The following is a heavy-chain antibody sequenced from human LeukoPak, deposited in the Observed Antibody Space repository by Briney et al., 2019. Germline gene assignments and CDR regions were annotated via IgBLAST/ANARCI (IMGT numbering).Heavy chain of an antibody. V-gene: IGHV4-34*01. D-gene: IGHD3-3*01. CDR1: GSTLRSYT. J-gene: IGHJ4*02. CDR2: INHSGST. Sequence: GSLRLSCAASGSTLRSYTVTWFRQPPGKGLEWIGEINHSGSTNYNPSLKSRVTISVDTSKNQFSLKLSSVTVADTAVYYCARIPDFWSGYGYWGQGTLVTVSS. CDR3: ARIPDFWSGYGY.